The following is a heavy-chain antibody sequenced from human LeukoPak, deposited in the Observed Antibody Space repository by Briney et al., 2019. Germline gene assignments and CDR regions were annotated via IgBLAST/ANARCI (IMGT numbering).Heavy chain of an antibody. J-gene: IGHJ4*02. V-gene: IGHV3-72*01. CDR1: GFTFSDHY. D-gene: IGHD6-13*01. CDR3: ARVHSSSWSGSYFDY. CDR2: TRNKPNSYTT. Sequence: GGSLRLSCAASGFTFSDHYMDWVRQAPGKGLEWVGRTRNKPNSYTTEYAASVKGRFTISRDDSKNSLYLQMNSLKTEDTAVYYCARVHSSSWSGSYFDYWGQGTLVTVSS.